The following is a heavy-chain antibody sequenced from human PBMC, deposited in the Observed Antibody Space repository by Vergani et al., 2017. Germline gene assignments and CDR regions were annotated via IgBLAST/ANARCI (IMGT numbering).Heavy chain of an antibody. V-gene: IGHV1-18*01. CDR3: ARVSRILQYYYYMDV. J-gene: IGHJ6*03. Sequence: QVQLVQSGAEVKKPGASVKVSCKASGYTFTSYGISWVRQAPGQGLEWMGWISAYNGNTNYAQKFQGRVTITADESTSTAYMELSSLRSEDTAVYYCARVSRILQYYYYMDVWGKGTTVTVSS. D-gene: IGHD2-15*01. CDR2: ISAYNGNT. CDR1: GYTFTSYG.